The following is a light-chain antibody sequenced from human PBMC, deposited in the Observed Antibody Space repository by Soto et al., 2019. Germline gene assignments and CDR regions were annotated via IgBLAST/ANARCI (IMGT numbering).Light chain of an antibody. CDR3: SSYTSSSVI. J-gene: IGLJ2*01. CDR1: SSDVGGYNY. Sequence: QSALTQPASVSGSPGQSITISCTGTSSDVGGYNYVSWYQQHPSQAPKLIIYDVSNRPSGVSNRFSGSKSGNTASLTISGLQAEDEADYYCSSYTSSSVIFGGGTKLTVL. V-gene: IGLV2-14*01. CDR2: DVS.